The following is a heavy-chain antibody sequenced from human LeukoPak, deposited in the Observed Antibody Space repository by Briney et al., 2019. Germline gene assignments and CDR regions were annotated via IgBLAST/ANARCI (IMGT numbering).Heavy chain of an antibody. Sequence: SETLSLTCTVSGGSISSGSYYWSWIRQPAGKGLEWIGRIYTSGSTNYNPSLKSRVTISVDTSKNQFSLKLSSVTAADTAMYYCARDHRWLQSGYDYWGQGTLVTVSS. CDR2: IYTSGST. CDR1: GGSISSGSYY. CDR3: ARDHRWLQSGYDY. V-gene: IGHV4-61*02. D-gene: IGHD5-24*01. J-gene: IGHJ4*02.